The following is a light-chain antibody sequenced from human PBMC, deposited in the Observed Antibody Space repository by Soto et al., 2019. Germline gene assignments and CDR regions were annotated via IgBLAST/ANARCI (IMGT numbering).Light chain of an antibody. CDR1: SSNIGAGYD. J-gene: IGLJ2*01. Sequence: QAVVTQSPSASGAPGQSVAISCTGTSSNIGAGYDVHWHQQVPGTAPKLLIYGNNNRPSGVPERFSGSKSDTSASLAITGLQAEDEADYYCQSYDGGLGGKVVFGGGTKLTVL. CDR2: GNN. V-gene: IGLV1-40*01. CDR3: QSYDGGLGGKVV.